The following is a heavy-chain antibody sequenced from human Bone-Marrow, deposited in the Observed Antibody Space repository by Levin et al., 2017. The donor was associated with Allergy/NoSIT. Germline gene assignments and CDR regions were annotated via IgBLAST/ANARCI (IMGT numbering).Heavy chain of an antibody. V-gene: IGHV7-4-1*02. CDR1: GYTFTSYA. CDR3: ARTIHHKGYCSSTSCYDRGAFDI. Sequence: GESLKISCKASGYTFTSYAMNWVRQAPGQGLEWMGWINTNTGNPTYAQGFTGRFVFSLDTSVSTAYLQISSLKAEDTAVYYCARTIHHKGYCSSTSCYDRGAFDIWGQGTMVTVSS. CDR2: INTNTGNP. D-gene: IGHD2-2*01. J-gene: IGHJ3*02.